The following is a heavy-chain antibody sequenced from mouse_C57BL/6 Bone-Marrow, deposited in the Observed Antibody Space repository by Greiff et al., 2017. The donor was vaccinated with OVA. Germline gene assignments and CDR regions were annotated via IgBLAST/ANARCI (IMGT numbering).Heavy chain of an antibody. J-gene: IGHJ2*01. CDR1: GFTFSSYT. CDR3: ARVITTVVGDY. V-gene: IGHV5-9*01. CDR2: ISGGGGNT. Sequence: EVQVVESGGGLVKPGGSLKLSCAASGFTFSSYTMSWVRQTPEKRLEWVATISGGGGNTYYPDSVKGRFTISRDNAKNTLYLQMSSLRSEDTALYYCARVITTVVGDYWGQGTTLTVSS. D-gene: IGHD1-1*01.